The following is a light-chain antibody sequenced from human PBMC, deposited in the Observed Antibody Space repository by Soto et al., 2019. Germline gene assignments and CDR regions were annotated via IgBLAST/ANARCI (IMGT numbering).Light chain of an antibody. Sequence: DIQMTQSPSSLSASVGARVTITCLASQSVSTSVNWYQQLGGKAPKLLIQHSSTLQSGVPSRFSGSGSGTDFTLTISSLQPEDCATYYCQQTFNNRLSFGGGTKVEIK. CDR1: QSVSTS. CDR2: HSS. CDR3: QQTFNNRLS. V-gene: IGKV1-39*01. J-gene: IGKJ4*01.